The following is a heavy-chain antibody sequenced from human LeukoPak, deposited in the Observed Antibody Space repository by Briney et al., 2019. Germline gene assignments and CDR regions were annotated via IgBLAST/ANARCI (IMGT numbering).Heavy chain of an antibody. CDR2: INHSGST. J-gene: IGHJ3*02. D-gene: IGHD2-2*01. V-gene: IGHV4-34*01. CDR1: GGSFSGYY. CDR3: ARGGGIVVVNGCAFDI. Sequence: PSETLSLTCAVYGGSFSGYYWSWIRQPPGKGLEWNGEINHSGSTNYNPSLKSRVTISVDTSKNQFSLKLSSVTAADTAVYYCARGGGIVVVNGCAFDIWGQGAMVTVSS.